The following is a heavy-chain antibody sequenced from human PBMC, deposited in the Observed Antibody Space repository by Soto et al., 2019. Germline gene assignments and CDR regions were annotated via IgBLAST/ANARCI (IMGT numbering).Heavy chain of an antibody. CDR2: ISGSGGST. Sequence: GGSLRLSCAASGFTFSSYAMSWVRQAPGKGLEWVSSISGSGGSTYYADSVKGRFTISRDNSKNTLYLQMNSLGAEDTAVYYCAKDRHDYGDSKSDYWGQGTLVTVSS. CDR3: AKDRHDYGDSKSDY. CDR1: GFTFSSYA. J-gene: IGHJ4*02. V-gene: IGHV3-23*01. D-gene: IGHD4-17*01.